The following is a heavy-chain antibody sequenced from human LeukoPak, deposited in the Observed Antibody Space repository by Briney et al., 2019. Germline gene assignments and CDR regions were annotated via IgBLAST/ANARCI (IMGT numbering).Heavy chain of an antibody. J-gene: IGHJ5*02. D-gene: IGHD2-2*01. CDR3: GREDCNNVRCYGASDA. CDR1: GFTFSSYA. Sequence: GGSLRLSCVGSGFTFSSYAMTWVRQAPGKGLEWVASISSNNNIYYADSVKGRFTISRDNAKNSLSLQMNSLRGEDTAVYYCGREDCNNVRCYGASDAGGQGTLVTVSS. V-gene: IGHV3-69-1*01. CDR2: ISSNNNI.